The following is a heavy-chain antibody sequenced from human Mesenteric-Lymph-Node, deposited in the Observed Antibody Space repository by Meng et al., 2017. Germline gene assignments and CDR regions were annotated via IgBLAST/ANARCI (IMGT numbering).Heavy chain of an antibody. D-gene: IGHD3-10*01. CDR3: ARAPSPYGSGSSSYDY. J-gene: IGHJ4*02. CDR1: GGSISSGSYY. Sequence: SETLSLTCTVSGGSISSGSYYWSWIRQPAGKGLEWIGRIYTSGSTNYNPSLKSRVTMSVDTSKNQFSLKLSSVTAADTAVYYCARAPSPYGSGSSSYDYWGQGTLVTVSS. CDR2: IYTSGST. V-gene: IGHV4-61*02.